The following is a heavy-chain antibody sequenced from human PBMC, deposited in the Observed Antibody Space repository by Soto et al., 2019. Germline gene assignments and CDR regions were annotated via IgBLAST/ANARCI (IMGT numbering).Heavy chain of an antibody. CDR3: AGEGDRYYDTSGYFVAWFDP. CDR2: ISNTGIT. V-gene: IGHV4-31*03. CDR1: GDSIRSGGRY. Sequence: SETLSLTCTVSGDSIRSGGRYWTWILQHPGKGLELILYISNTGITYYNPSLKSRLNILLGTSYNQFSLRLSSVTAADTAMYYCAGEGDRYYDTSGYFVAWFDPSGPGILVTVSS. J-gene: IGHJ5*02. D-gene: IGHD3-22*01.